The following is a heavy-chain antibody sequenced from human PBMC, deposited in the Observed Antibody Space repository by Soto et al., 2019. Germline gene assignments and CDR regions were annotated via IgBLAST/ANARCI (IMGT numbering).Heavy chain of an antibody. D-gene: IGHD3-3*01. V-gene: IGHV1-24*01. CDR3: ATGRFLETYYFDY. Sequence: ASVKVSCKASGYTFTSYAMHWVRQAPGQRLEWMGGFDPEDGETIYAQKFQGRVTMTEDTSTDTAYMELSSLRSEDTAVYYCATGRFLETYYFDYWGQGTLVTVSS. CDR2: FDPEDGET. CDR1: GYTFTSYA. J-gene: IGHJ4*02.